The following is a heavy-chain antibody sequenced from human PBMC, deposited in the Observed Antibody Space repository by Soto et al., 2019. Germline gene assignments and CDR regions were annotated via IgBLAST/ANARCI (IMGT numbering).Heavy chain of an antibody. CDR1: GGTFSNYA. CDR2: IIPIFGTA. Sequence: QVQLVQSGAEVKKPGSSVKVSCKASGGTFSNYAITWVRQAPGQGLEWMGGIIPIFGTANYAQNFQGRVTITADESTSTAYMELSSLRSEDTAVYYCARSRYNWSEGGWFDPWGQGTLVTVSS. V-gene: IGHV1-69*01. D-gene: IGHD1-20*01. J-gene: IGHJ5*02. CDR3: ARSRYNWSEGGWFDP.